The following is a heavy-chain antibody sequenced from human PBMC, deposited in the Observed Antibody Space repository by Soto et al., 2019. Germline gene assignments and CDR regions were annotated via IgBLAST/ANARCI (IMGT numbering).Heavy chain of an antibody. J-gene: IGHJ6*02. Sequence: ASVKVSCKASGYTFTSYDINWVRQATGQGPEWMGWMNPNSGNTGYAQKFQGRVTMTRNTSISTAYMELSSLRSEDTAVYYCARGAYSSSSPSSHYYYYGMDVWGQGTTVTVSS. D-gene: IGHD6-6*01. CDR1: GYTFTSYD. V-gene: IGHV1-8*01. CDR3: ARGAYSSSSPSSHYYYYGMDV. CDR2: MNPNSGNT.